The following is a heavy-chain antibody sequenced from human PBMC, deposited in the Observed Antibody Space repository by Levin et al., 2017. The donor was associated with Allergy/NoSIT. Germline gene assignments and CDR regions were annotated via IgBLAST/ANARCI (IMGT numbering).Heavy chain of an antibody. Sequence: GGSLRLSCAASGFSFDDYAMYWVRQAPGKGLEWVSGISWDSGSIGYADSVKGRFTISRDNAKNSLYLQMNSLKPEDTALYYCAKGVAGSGYPHFDYWGQGTLVTVSS. J-gene: IGHJ4*02. CDR1: GFSFDDYA. CDR3: AKGVAGSGYPHFDY. CDR2: ISWDSGSI. V-gene: IGHV3-9*01. D-gene: IGHD3-22*01.